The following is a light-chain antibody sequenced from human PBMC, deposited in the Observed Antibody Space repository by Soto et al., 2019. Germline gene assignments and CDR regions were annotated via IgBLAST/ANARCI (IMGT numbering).Light chain of an antibody. CDR3: QQFHSFPIT. CDR1: HSISRW. CDR2: KAS. J-gene: IGKJ5*01. V-gene: IGKV1-5*03. Sequence: DIQMTQSPSTLSASVGDRVTITCRASHSISRWLAWYQQKPGKAPQLLIDKASSLESGVPSRFSGSGSGTDFTLTIKSLQPEDYASYYCQQFHSFPITCGQGTRLEIK.